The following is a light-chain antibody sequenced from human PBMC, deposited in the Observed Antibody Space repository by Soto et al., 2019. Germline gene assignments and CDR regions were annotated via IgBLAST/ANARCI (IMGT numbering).Light chain of an antibody. Sequence: EVVLTQSPGTLSLSPGERATLSCRASQSVSSNLAWYQQKPGQAPRLVSCVGSSRATGIPARFSGSGSGTEFALPIRSLQSEDFAVYSGQQYHNWPPFGQGTKVDIK. J-gene: IGKJ1*01. CDR3: QQYHNWPP. CDR2: VGS. V-gene: IGKV3-15*01. CDR1: QSVSSN.